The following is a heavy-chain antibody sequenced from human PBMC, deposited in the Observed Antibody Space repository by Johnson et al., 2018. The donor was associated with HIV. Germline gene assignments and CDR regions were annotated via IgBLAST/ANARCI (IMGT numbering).Heavy chain of an antibody. V-gene: IGHV3-7*01. CDR1: GFTVNSNY. J-gene: IGHJ3*02. Sequence: VQLVESGGGLVQPGGSLRLSCTASGFTVNSNYMSWVRQAPGKGLEWVANINPDGSAKYYVDSVKGRFTISRDNAKNSLYLEMKSLRAEDTAVFYCARDRGYDALDIWGQWTLVTVSS. D-gene: IGHD3-22*01. CDR2: INPDGSAK. CDR3: ARDRGYDALDI.